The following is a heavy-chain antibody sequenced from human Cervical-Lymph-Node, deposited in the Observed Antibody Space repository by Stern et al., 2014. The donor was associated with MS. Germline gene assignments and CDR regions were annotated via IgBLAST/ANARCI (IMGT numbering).Heavy chain of an antibody. Sequence: QVTLRESGPPLVQPTQTLTLTCNFSGFSLNTRGVGVGWIRQPPGKALEWLALIDWADDKRSNPSLQSSTTTTQDTPKTLGLLSMTNMDPVDTATYFCAHENVLTGPFDSWGQGTLVTVS. CDR3: AHENVLTGPFDS. D-gene: IGHD3-9*01. CDR1: GFSLNTRGVG. V-gene: IGHV2-5*02. J-gene: IGHJ4*02. CDR2: IDWADDK.